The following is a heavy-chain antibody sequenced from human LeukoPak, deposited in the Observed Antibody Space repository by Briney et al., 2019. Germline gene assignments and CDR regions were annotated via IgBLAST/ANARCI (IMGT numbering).Heavy chain of an antibody. D-gene: IGHD5-12*01. CDR1: GGPLSGYY. V-gene: IGHV4-34*01. CDR3: ARRRWLHPLADY. J-gene: IGHJ4*02. Sequence: SETLSLTCAVYGGPLSGYYWTWIRQPPGKGLEWIGSIYHSGSTNYNPSLKSRVTISVDTSKNQFSLKLSSVTAADTAVYYCARRRWLHPLADYWGQGTLVTVSS. CDR2: IYHSGST.